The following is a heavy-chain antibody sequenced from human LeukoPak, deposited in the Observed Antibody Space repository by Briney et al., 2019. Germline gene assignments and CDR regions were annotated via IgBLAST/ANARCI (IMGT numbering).Heavy chain of an antibody. Sequence: GGSLRLSCAASGFTFSSYWMSWVRQAPGKGLEWVSYISSSSTIYYADSVKGRFTISRDNAKNSLYLQMNSLRAEDTAVYYCASSPVYFDAFDIWGQGTMVTVSS. CDR2: ISSSSTI. V-gene: IGHV3-48*01. J-gene: IGHJ3*02. CDR3: ASSPVYFDAFDI. D-gene: IGHD2-8*01. CDR1: GFTFSSYW.